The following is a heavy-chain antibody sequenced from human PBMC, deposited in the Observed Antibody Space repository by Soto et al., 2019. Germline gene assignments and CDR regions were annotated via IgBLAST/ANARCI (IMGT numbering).Heavy chain of an antibody. CDR1: GFTFSNNV. CDR3: AKEVYGAARGAMDV. V-gene: IGHV3-23*01. CDR2: INDNGGDT. D-gene: IGHD2-8*01. J-gene: IGHJ6*02. Sequence: EVQLLESGGGLVQPGGSLRLSCAASGFTFSNNVMSWVRQPPGKGLEWVSGINDNGGDTYYADSVKGRCTISRDNSKTTLYLQMNSLSAEDTAVYYCAKEVYGAARGAMDVWGQGPTVSVSS.